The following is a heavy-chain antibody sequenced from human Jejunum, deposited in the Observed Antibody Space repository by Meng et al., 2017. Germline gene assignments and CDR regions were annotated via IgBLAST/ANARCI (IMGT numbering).Heavy chain of an antibody. J-gene: IGHJ4*02. CDR3: ARDPGYGALDN. CDR2: MNQDGSNI. CDR1: GFMFSSSW. Sequence: GGSLRLSCAVSGFMFSSSWMSWVRQAPGKVLEWVANMNQDGSNIYYMDSVRGRFTISRDNTKNSLYLQMNSLRVEDTAVYFCARDPGYGALDNWGQGTLVTVSS. V-gene: IGHV3-7*01. D-gene: IGHD4/OR15-4a*01.